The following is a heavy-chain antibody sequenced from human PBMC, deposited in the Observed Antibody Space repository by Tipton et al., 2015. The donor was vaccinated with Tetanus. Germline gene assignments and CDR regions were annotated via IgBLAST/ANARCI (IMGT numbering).Heavy chain of an antibody. Sequence: LVKPTQTPSLSCTVSGGPISSGGYYWSWIRQHPGKGLEWIGDIYYSGSTYYNPSLKSRVTLSVDTSKNQFSLKLNSVSAADTAVYYCARDQARGARGWNYFDYWGQGTLVTVSS. V-gene: IGHV4-31*03. CDR2: IYYSGST. CDR1: GGPISSGGYY. J-gene: IGHJ4*02. D-gene: IGHD1-26*01. CDR3: ARDQARGARGWNYFDY.